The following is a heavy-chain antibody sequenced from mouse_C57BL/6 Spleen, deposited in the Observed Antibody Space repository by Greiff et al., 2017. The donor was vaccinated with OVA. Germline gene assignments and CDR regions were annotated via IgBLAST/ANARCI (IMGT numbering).Heavy chain of an antibody. CDR3: VRHPPPGYAMDY. CDR1: GFSFNTYA. V-gene: IGHV10-1*01. Sequence: EVKLMESGGGLVQPKGSLKLSCAASGFSFNTYAMNWVRQAPGKGLEWVARIRSKSNNYATYYADSVKDRFTISRDDSESMLYLQMNNLKTEDTAMYYCVRHPPPGYAMDYWGQGTSVTVSS. J-gene: IGHJ4*01. CDR2: IRSKSNNYAT.